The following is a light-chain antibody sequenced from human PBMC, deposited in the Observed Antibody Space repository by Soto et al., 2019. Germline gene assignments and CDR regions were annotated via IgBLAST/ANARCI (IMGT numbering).Light chain of an antibody. CDR2: GAS. J-gene: IGKJ4*01. V-gene: IGKV3-15*01. CDR3: QQYDRWPVT. Sequence: VMTQSPATLSVSPGERVTFSCRASPRGTTNLAWYQHKPVQYTRLLISGASTGASGIPARFSGSGSGTEFTLTIDRLQSADFAIYYCQQYDRWPVTFGGGTKVEIK. CDR1: PRGTTN.